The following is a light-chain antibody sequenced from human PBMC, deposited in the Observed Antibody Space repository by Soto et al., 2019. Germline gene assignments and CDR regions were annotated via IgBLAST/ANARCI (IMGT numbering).Light chain of an antibody. CDR2: DVS. CDR1: SSDVGGYNY. CDR3: SSWTSSSTYV. J-gene: IGLJ1*01. V-gene: IGLV2-14*01. Sequence: LAQPASVSGSPGQSITISCTGTSSDVGGYNYVSWYQQYPGKAPKLMIYDVSNRPSGISNRFSGSKSVNTASLTISGLLAGDEADYYCSSWTSSSTYVFGTGTKVTVL.